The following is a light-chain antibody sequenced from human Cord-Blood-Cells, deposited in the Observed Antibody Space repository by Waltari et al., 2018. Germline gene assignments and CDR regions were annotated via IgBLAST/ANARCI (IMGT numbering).Light chain of an antibody. J-gene: IGKJ1*01. CDR3: QQYNSYSRT. Sequence: DIQMTQSPSTLSASVGDRVTITCRASQRISSWFAWYQQKPGKAPKLLIYKASSLESGVPSRFSGIGSGTEFTLTISSLQPDDFATYYCQQYNSYSRTFGQGTKVEIK. V-gene: IGKV1-5*03. CDR1: QRISSW. CDR2: KAS.